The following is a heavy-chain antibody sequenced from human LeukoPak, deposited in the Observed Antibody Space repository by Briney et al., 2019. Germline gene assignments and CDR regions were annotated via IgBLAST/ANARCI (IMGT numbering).Heavy chain of an antibody. CDR3: ARGGVVNGLDV. J-gene: IGHJ6*02. V-gene: IGHV4-61*01. D-gene: IGHD3-22*01. CDR2: IYYSGIT. Sequence: SETLSLTCTVSGGSVSSGSYYWSWIRQPPGTRLEWIGYIYYSGITNYNPSFKSRVTMSVDTSKNQVSLKLTSVTAADTAVYYCARGGVVNGLDVWGQGTTVTVSS. CDR1: GGSVSSGSYY.